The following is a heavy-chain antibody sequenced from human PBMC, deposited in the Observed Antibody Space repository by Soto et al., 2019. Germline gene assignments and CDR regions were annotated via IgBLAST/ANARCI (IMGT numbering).Heavy chain of an antibody. CDR3: VRRHVSATGIDWFDP. CDR1: GYTFTSYG. Sequence: ASVKVSCKASGYTFTSYGIHWVRQAPGQRLEWMGWINAANGDTKYSPKFQGRVTITRDTSASTAYMELSSLRSEDTAVYYCVRRHVSATGIDWFDPWGQGTLVTGSS. CDR2: INAANGDT. D-gene: IGHD6-13*01. V-gene: IGHV1-3*01. J-gene: IGHJ5*02.